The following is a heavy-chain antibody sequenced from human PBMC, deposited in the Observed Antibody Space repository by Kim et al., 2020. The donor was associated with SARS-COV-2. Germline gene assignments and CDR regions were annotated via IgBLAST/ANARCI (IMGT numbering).Heavy chain of an antibody. D-gene: IGHD3-10*01. CDR1: GYTFTGYY. V-gene: IGHV1-2*04. CDR3: ATTLGEEGVYYGSGSYSITHLDYYFDY. CDR2: INPNSGGT. J-gene: IGHJ4*02. Sequence: ASVKVSCKASGYTFTGYYMHWVRQAPGQGLEWMGWINPNSGGTNYAQKFQGWVTMTRDTSISTAYMELSRLRSDDTAVYYCATTLGEEGVYYGSGSYSITHLDYYFDYWGQGTLVTVSS.